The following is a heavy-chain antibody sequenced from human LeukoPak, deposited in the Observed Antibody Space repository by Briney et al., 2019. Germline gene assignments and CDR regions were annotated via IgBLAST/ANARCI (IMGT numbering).Heavy chain of an antibody. CDR3: ARSVKGGGGDYYDSSGYPHGMDV. Sequence: GGSLRLSCAASGFTFSSYCMSWVRQAPGKGLEWVANIKQDGSEKYYVDSVKGRFTISRDNAKNSLYLQMNSLRAEDTAVYYCARSVKGGGGDYYDSSGYPHGMDVWGQGTTVTVS. CDR2: IKQDGSEK. CDR1: GFTFSSYC. J-gene: IGHJ6*02. D-gene: IGHD3-22*01. V-gene: IGHV3-7*01.